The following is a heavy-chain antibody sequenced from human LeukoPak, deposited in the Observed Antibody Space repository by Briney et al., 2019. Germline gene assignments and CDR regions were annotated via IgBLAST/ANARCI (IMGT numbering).Heavy chain of an antibody. J-gene: IGHJ4*02. V-gene: IGHV3-48*02. Sequence: GGSLRLSCAASGFTFSSYSMNWVRQAPGKGLEWISYITSSSSSIHYADPVKGRFTVSRDNAKNSVYLQMNSLRDEDAAVYYCARHYYGSGSVDYWGQGTLVTVSS. D-gene: IGHD3-10*01. CDR1: GFTFSSYS. CDR2: ITSSSSSI. CDR3: ARHYYGSGSVDY.